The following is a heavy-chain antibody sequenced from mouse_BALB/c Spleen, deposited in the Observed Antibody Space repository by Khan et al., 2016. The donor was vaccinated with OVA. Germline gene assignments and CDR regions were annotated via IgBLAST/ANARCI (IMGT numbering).Heavy chain of an antibody. D-gene: IGHD2-10*02. CDR2: INPNNGGT. CDR3: TRSRYGTYGY. V-gene: IGHV1-18*01. CDR1: GYTFTDYN. J-gene: IGHJ2*01. Sequence: VRLHQSGPELVKPGASVKIPCKASGYTFTDYNMDWVKQSHGKSLEWIGDINPNNGGTNYNQKFKGKATVTVDKSSSTAYMELRSLTSEDTAVYYCTRSRYGTYGYWGQGTTLTVSS.